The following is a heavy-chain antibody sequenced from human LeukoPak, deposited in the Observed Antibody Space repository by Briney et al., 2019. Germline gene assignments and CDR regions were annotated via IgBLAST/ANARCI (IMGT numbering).Heavy chain of an antibody. J-gene: IGHJ4*02. Sequence: GGSLRPSCAASGFTFSSYGMHWVRQAPGKGLEWVAFKRYDGSNKYYADSVKGRFTISRDNSKNTLYLQMNSLRAEDTAVYYCAKDFVLMVYARSYYFDYWGQGTLVTVSS. CDR2: KRYDGSNK. V-gene: IGHV3-30*02. CDR1: GFTFSSYG. CDR3: AKDFVLMVYARSYYFDY. D-gene: IGHD2-8*01.